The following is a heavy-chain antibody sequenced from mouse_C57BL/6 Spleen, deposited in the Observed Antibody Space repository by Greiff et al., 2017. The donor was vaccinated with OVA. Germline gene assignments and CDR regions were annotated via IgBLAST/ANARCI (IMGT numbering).Heavy chain of an antibody. CDR2: IYPGDGDT. CDR3: ARRVLQAMGY. J-gene: IGHJ4*01. Sequence: QVQLQQSGPELVKPGASVKISCKASGYAFSSSWMNWVKQRPGKGLEWIGRIYPGDGDTNYNGKFKGKATLTDDKSSSTAYLQLSSLTSEDSAVYVCARRVLQAMGYWGQGTSVTVSS. CDR1: GYAFSSSW. V-gene: IGHV1-82*01.